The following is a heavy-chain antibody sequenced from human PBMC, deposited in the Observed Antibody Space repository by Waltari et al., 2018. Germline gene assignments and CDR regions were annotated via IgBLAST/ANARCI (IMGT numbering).Heavy chain of an antibody. CDR1: GYNFNTYG. CDR3: ARDFWRQTSGRDLSLMAV. V-gene: IGHV1-18*01. J-gene: IGHJ6*03. Sequence: QVQLVQSGAEVKKPGASVKVACRASGYNFNTYGLTWVRQAPGQGLEWMVWISPYNYETNESKNFHGRISMTTDPTTRTADMELRRLMADDTAVYYCARDFWRQTSGRDLSLMAVWGKGTTVTVSS. CDR2: ISPYNYET. D-gene: IGHD3-3*01.